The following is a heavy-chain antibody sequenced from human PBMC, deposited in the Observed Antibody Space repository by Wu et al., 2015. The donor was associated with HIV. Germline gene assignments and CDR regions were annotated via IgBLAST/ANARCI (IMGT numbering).Heavy chain of an antibody. CDR3: AIIGAVSFDY. J-gene: IGHJ4*02. CDR2: FDPEDGET. Sequence: QVQLVQSGAEVRKPGASVKVSCKISGYTLTQLSMNWVRQAPGKGLEWMGGFDPEDGETIYAQKFQGRVTMTADTSTATTYMELRSLNSDDTAVYWCAIIGAVSFDYWGQGTLVTVSS. D-gene: IGHD1-26*01. CDR1: GYTLTQLS. V-gene: IGHV1-24*01.